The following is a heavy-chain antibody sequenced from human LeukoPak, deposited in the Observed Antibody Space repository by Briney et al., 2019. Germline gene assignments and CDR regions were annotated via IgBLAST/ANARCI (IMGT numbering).Heavy chain of an antibody. Sequence: GASVKVSCKASGYTFTGYYMHWVRQAPGQGLEWMGWINPNSGGTNYAQKFQGRVTMTRDTSISTAYMELSRLRSDDTAVYYCARVGRQWLAPPDEDAFDIWGQGTMVTVSS. D-gene: IGHD6-19*01. J-gene: IGHJ3*02. CDR1: GYTFTGYY. CDR3: ARVGRQWLAPPDEDAFDI. CDR2: INPNSGGT. V-gene: IGHV1-2*02.